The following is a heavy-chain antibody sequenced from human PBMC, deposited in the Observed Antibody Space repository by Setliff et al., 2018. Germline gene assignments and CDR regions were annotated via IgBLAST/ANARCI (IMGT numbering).Heavy chain of an antibody. CDR1: GFTFSSYA. Sequence: GGSLRLSCAASGFTFSSYAMSWVRQAPEKGLEWVANIHQDGSERHYVDSVKGRFTISRDNAKNSLFLQMNILEVEDTAVYYCVRDWASGDDHWGRGTLVTVSS. D-gene: IGHD3-10*01. CDR2: IHQDGSER. V-gene: IGHV3-7*01. J-gene: IGHJ4*02. CDR3: VRDWASGDDH.